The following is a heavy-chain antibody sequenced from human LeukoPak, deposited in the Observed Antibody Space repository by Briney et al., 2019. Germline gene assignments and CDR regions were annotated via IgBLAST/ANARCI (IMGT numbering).Heavy chain of an antibody. CDR3: AKITAANVWGTYRFDY. CDR2: ISGSGGST. V-gene: IGHV3-23*01. Sequence: GGSLRLSCAASGFTFSSYAMSWVRQAPGKGLEWVSGISGSGGSTYYADSVKGRFTISRDNSENTLYLQMNSLRAEDTAAYYCAKITAANVWGTYRFDYWGQGTLVTVSS. CDR1: GFTFSSYA. J-gene: IGHJ4*02. D-gene: IGHD3-16*02.